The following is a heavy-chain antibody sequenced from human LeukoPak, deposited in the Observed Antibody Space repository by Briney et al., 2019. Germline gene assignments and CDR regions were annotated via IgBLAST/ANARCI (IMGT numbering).Heavy chain of an antibody. CDR3: AKESNCGEDCHRSADF. D-gene: IGHD2-21*01. Sequence: GESLRLSCAASGFSFSSYAMHWVRQAPGKGLEWVSSISGRGISTYYIDSVNGRFTISRDNSKNTLYLQMNILRADDTAVYYCAKESNCGEDCHRSADFWGQGTLVTVSS. CDR2: ISGRGIST. CDR1: GFSFSSYA. J-gene: IGHJ4*02. V-gene: IGHV3-23*01.